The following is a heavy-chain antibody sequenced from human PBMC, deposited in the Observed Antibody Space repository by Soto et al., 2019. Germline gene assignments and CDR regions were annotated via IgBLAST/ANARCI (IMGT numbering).Heavy chain of an antibody. CDR2: ISSSSSYI. V-gene: IGHV3-21*01. CDR3: AIDYVKSLLWFGEPTYGMDV. D-gene: IGHD3-10*01. J-gene: IGHJ6*02. CDR1: GFTFSSYS. Sequence: EVQLVESGGGLVKPGGSLRLSCAASGFTFSSYSMNWVRQAPGKGLEWVSSISSSSSYIYYADSVKGRFTISRDNAKNSLYLKMNSLRAEDTAVYYCAIDYVKSLLWFGEPTYGMDVWGQGTTVTVSS.